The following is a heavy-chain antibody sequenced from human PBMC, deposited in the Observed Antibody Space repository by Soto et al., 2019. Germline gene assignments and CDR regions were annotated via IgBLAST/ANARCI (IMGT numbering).Heavy chain of an antibody. J-gene: IGHJ6*02. V-gene: IGHV3-7*01. CDR1: GFTFSTYW. CDR2: INQDGSEK. CDR3: ARYGPDYNNDYWGFNSYYGLDV. Sequence: EVQLVESGGGWVQPGGSLRLTCAASGFTFSTYWMTWVRQAPGKGLEWVANINQDGSEKYYVDSVQGRFTISRDNAKNSLDLQMNSLRAEDTAVYYCARYGPDYNNDYWGFNSYYGLDVWGQGTTVAVSS. D-gene: IGHD4-4*01.